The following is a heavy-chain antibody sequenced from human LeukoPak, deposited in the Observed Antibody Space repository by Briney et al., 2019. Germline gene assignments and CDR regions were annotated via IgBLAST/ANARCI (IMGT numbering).Heavy chain of an antibody. J-gene: IGHJ4*02. Sequence: GGSLRLSCAASGFTFSSYGMHWVRQAPGKGLEWVAVISYDGSNKYYADPVKGRFTISRDNSKNTLYLPMNSLRAEDTAVYYCAKDDSGYDYEDYWGQGTLVTVSS. D-gene: IGHD5-12*01. CDR2: ISYDGSNK. CDR1: GFTFSSYG. CDR3: AKDDSGYDYEDY. V-gene: IGHV3-30*18.